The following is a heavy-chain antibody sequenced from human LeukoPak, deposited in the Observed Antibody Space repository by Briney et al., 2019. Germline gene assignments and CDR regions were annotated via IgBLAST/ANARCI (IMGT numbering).Heavy chain of an antibody. CDR3: ATTSAGSPDYYYYFMDV. CDR1: GYTFTGYY. CDR2: INPNSGGT. V-gene: IGHV1-2*02. D-gene: IGHD6-25*01. Sequence: ASVKVSCKASGYTFTGYYTHWVRQAPGQGLEWMGWINPNSGGTNYAQKFQGRVTMTRDTSISTAYMELSRLKSDDTAVYYCATTSAGSPDYYYYFMDVWGKGTTVTISS. J-gene: IGHJ6*03.